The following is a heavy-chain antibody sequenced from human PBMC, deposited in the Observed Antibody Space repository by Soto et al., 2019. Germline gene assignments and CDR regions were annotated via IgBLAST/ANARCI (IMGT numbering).Heavy chain of an antibody. CDR1: GFTFSSYV. CDR2: ISGSGGST. J-gene: IGHJ4*02. Sequence: EVQLLESGGGLVQPGGSLRLSCAASGFTFSSYVMSWVRQAPGKGLEWVSAISGSGGSTYYADSVKGRFTISRDNSKNTLYLQMNSLRAEDTAVYYCAKDPAVPRAFPGYSSSSDSDYWGQGTLVTVSS. D-gene: IGHD6-6*01. CDR3: AKDPAVPRAFPGYSSSSDSDY. V-gene: IGHV3-23*01.